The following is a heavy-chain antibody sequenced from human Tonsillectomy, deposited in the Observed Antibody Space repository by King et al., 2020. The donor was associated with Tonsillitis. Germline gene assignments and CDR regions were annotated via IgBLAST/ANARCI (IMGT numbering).Heavy chain of an antibody. CDR2: LNQDGSDK. J-gene: IGHJ4*02. CDR1: GFTFSSYW. V-gene: IGHV3-7*01. D-gene: IGHD1-1*01. CDR3: AKDLSPGRHGLGPEY. Sequence: DVQLVESGGGLVQPGGSLRLSCAASGFTFSSYWMTWVRQTPGKGLEWVASLNQDGSDKYYVDSVKGRFTISRDNAKNSLYLEMNSLRAEDTAVYHCAKDLSPGRHGLGPEYWGQGTLVTVSS.